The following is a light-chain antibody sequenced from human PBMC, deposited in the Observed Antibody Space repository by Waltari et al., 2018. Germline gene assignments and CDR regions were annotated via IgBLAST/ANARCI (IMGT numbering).Light chain of an antibody. CDR1: QSVGKY. J-gene: IGKJ1*01. CDR2: DAS. V-gene: IGKV3-20*01. Sequence: EIVLTQSPGTLSLSPGERATLSCRASQSVGKYLVWYQQNPGQAPRLLIYDASPRATGIPDRFSGSGSGTDFSLTISRLEPEDFAVYYCQKYVNLPATFGQGTRVEIK. CDR3: QKYVNLPAT.